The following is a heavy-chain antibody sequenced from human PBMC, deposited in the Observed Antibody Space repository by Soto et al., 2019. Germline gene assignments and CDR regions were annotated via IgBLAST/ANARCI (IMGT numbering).Heavy chain of an antibody. V-gene: IGHV4-34*01. D-gene: IGHD2-15*01. Sequence: QVQLQQWGAGLLKPSETLSLTCAVYGGSFSGYYWSWIRQPPGKGLEWIGEINHSGSTNYNPSLKSRVTISVDTSKNQFSLKLSSVTAADTAVYYCARGSNEVVVVAANRSYYYYMDVWGKGTTVTVSS. CDR2: INHSGST. J-gene: IGHJ6*03. CDR3: ARGSNEVVVVAANRSYYYYMDV. CDR1: GGSFSGYY.